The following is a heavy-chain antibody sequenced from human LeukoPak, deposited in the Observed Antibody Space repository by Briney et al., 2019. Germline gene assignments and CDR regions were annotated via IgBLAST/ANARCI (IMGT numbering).Heavy chain of an antibody. V-gene: IGHV4-59*01. D-gene: IGHD6-6*01. CDR1: GGSISNYY. Sequence: SETLSLTCTVSGGSISNYYWSWIRQPPGKGLEWIGHIYYSGSTKYNPSLKSRVTISVDTSKNQFSLRLSSVTAADTAVYYCARDWGVSARPGYMDVWGKGTTVTVSS. CDR3: ARDWGVSARPGYMDV. J-gene: IGHJ6*03. CDR2: IYYSGST.